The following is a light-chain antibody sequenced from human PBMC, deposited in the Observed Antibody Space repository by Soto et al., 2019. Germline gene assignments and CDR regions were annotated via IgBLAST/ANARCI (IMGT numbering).Light chain of an antibody. J-gene: IGKJ5*01. V-gene: IGKV3-15*01. Sequence: EIVMTQSPATLSVSPGERATLSCRASQGVSGNLAWYQQKLGQAPRLLIYGASTRATGVPARFSGSGSGTEFNFTISSLQSEDFAVYYCQQYNNWPPTFGQGTRLEIK. CDR1: QGVSGN. CDR2: GAS. CDR3: QQYNNWPPT.